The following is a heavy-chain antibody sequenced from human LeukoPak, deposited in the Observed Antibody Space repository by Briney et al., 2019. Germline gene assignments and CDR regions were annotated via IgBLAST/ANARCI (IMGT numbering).Heavy chain of an antibody. CDR2: IYYSGST. Sequence: SETLSLTCTVSGGSISSSSYYWGWIRQPPGKGLEWIGSIYYSGSTYYNPSLKSRVTISVDTSKNQFSLKLSSVTAADTAVYYCARDGYSYGIDYWGQGTLVTVSS. V-gene: IGHV4-39*07. CDR1: GGSISSSSYY. J-gene: IGHJ4*02. CDR3: ARDGYSYGIDY. D-gene: IGHD5-18*01.